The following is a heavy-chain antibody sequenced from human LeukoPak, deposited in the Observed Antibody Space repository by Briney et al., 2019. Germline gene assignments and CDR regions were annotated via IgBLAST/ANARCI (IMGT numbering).Heavy chain of an antibody. D-gene: IGHD5-18*01. V-gene: IGHV4-30-4*01. CDR3: ARDLPALVPVY. CDR1: GGSLSSGDYY. J-gene: IGHJ4*02. Sequence: SQTLSLTCTVSGGSLSSGDYYWSWIRQPPGTGLEWIGYIYYSGSTYYNPTLKSRVTISVDTSNNQFSLKLSSVTAADTAVYYCARDLPALVPVYWGQGTLVTVS. CDR2: IYYSGST.